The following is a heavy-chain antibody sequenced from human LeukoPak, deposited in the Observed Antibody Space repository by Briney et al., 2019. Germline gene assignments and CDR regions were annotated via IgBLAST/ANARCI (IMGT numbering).Heavy chain of an antibody. CDR2: INHSGYT. V-gene: IGHV4-34*01. Sequence: PSETLSLTCAVSGGSFGDFYWSWIRQPPGKGLEWIGEINHSGYTNYYPSLKSRVTISVDTSKNQFSLKLSSVTAADTAVYYCASTYYYDSSGYYYFDYWGQGTLVTVSS. D-gene: IGHD3-22*01. J-gene: IGHJ4*02. CDR3: ASTYYYDSSGYYYFDY. CDR1: GGSFGDFY.